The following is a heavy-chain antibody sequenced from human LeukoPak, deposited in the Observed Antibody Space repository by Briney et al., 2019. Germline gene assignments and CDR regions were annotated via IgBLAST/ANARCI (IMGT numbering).Heavy chain of an antibody. CDR3: ARSSSGWFDY. CDR1: GGSISSYY. Sequence: PSETLSLTCTVSGGSISSYYWSWIRQPPGKGLEWIGYIYYSGSTSYNPSLKSRVTISVDTSKNQFSLKLSSVTAADTAVYYCARSSSGWFDYWGQGTLVTVSS. CDR2: IYYSGST. J-gene: IGHJ4*02. D-gene: IGHD6-19*01. V-gene: IGHV4-59*08.